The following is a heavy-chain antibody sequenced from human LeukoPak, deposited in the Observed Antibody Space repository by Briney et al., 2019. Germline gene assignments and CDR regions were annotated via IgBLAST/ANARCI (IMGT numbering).Heavy chain of an antibody. CDR3: ARMYIKWGRYLQH. CDR1: GGSISSYY. V-gene: IGHV4-59*12. D-gene: IGHD1-26*01. Sequence: SETLSLTCTVSGGSISSYYWSWIRQPPGKGLEWIGYIYHSGSTNYNPSLKSRVIISVDKSKNQFSLKLSSVTAADTAVYYCARMYIKWGRYLQHWGQGTLVTVSS. J-gene: IGHJ1*01. CDR2: IYHSGST.